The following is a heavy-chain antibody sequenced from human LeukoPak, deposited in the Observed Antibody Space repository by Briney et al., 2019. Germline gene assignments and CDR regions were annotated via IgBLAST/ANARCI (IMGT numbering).Heavy chain of an antibody. CDR1: GFTFSTYI. CDR2: IGTSTSYI. Sequence: GGSLRLSCAASGFTFSTYIMNWVRQTPGKGLEWVSSIGTSTSYIYYADSVKGRFTISRDNAKNSLYLEMNSLRAEDTALYYCASGGIYYGAAFDFWGQGSLVTVSA. V-gene: IGHV3-21*04. D-gene: IGHD1-26*01. J-gene: IGHJ4*02. CDR3: ASGGIYYGAAFDF.